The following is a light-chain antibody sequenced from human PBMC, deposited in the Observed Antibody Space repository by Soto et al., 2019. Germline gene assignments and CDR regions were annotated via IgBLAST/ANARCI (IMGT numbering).Light chain of an antibody. Sequence: DIVMTQSPDSLDVSLGERATINCKSNQSVLYSSNNKNYIAWYQQKPGQPPKLLIYWASTRESGVPDRFSGSGSGTDFTLTISSLQAEDVAVYYCQQYYSTPYTFGQGTKLEIK. V-gene: IGKV4-1*01. CDR2: WAS. CDR1: QSVLYSSNNKNY. J-gene: IGKJ2*01. CDR3: QQYYSTPYT.